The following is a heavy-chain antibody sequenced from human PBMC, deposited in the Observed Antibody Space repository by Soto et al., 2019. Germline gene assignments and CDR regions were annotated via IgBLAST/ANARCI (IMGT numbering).Heavy chain of an antibody. V-gene: IGHV5-51*01. CDR3: ARQGYSSGVYYYYGMDV. D-gene: IGHD6-19*01. CDR2: IYPGDSDT. CDR1: GYSFTSYW. Sequence: PGESLKISCKGSGYSFTSYWIGWVRQMPGKGLEWMGIIYPGDSDTRYSPSFQGQVTISADKSISTAYLQWSSLKASDTAMYYCARQGYSSGVYYYYGMDVWGKGTTVTVSS. J-gene: IGHJ6*04.